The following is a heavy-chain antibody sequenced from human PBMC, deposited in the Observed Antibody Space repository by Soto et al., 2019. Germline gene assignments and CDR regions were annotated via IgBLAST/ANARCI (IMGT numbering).Heavy chain of an antibody. D-gene: IGHD3-9*01. V-gene: IGHV1-8*01. J-gene: IGHJ4*02. Sequence: QVQLVQSGAEVKKPGASVKVSCKASGYTFTSYDINWVRQATGQGLEWMGWMNPNSGNTGYAQKFQGRVTMTRNTSISTAYRELSSLRAEDTAVYYCARGPGRRTGYYRTLGYWGQGTLVTVSS. CDR2: MNPNSGNT. CDR1: GYTFTSYD. CDR3: ARGPGRRTGYYRTLGY.